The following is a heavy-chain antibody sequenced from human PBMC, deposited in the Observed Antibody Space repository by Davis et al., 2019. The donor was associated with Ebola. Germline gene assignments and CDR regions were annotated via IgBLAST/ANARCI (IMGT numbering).Heavy chain of an antibody. CDR3: VRSASTFDYYQSMDV. J-gene: IGHJ6*03. V-gene: IGHV3-73*01. D-gene: IGHD3-3*01. Sequence: PGGSLRLSCAASGFTFSASTMHWVRQASGKGLEWVGHIRSRANTYATAYAASVKDRFTISRDDSKNTVYLQMNSLKTEDTALYYCVRSASTFDYYQSMDVWGQGTMVT. CDR2: IRSRANTYAT. CDR1: GFTFSAST.